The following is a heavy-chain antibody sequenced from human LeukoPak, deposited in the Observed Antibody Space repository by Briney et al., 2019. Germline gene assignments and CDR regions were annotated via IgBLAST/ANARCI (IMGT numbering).Heavy chain of an antibody. Sequence: SETLSLTCTVSGVSIRGYYWSWIRQPPGKGLEWIGYIYYSGSTNYNPSLKSRVTISVDKSKNQFSLKLSSVTAADTAVYYCARVGVRRLAMAGETYFDYWGQGTLVTVSS. V-gene: IGHV4-59*12. D-gene: IGHD6-19*01. CDR2: IYYSGST. J-gene: IGHJ4*02. CDR1: GVSIRGYY. CDR3: ARVGVRRLAMAGETYFDY.